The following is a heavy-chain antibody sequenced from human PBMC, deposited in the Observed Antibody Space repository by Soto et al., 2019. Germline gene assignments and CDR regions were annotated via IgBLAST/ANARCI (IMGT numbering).Heavy chain of an antibody. J-gene: IGHJ4*02. Sequence: LDSVKGRFTISRDNAKNSLYLQMNSLRAEDTAVYYCARATAAGGIRASGSYYWGQGTLVTVSS. CDR3: ARATAAGGIRASGSYY. V-gene: IGHV3-7*01. D-gene: IGHD6-13*01.